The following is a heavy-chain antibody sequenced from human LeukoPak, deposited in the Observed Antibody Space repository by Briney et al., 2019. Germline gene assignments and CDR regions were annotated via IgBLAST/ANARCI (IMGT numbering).Heavy chain of an antibody. Sequence: GGSLRLSCAASGFTVSSNYMSWVRQAPGKGLEWVSVIYSGGSTFYADSVKGRFTISRDNSKNTLYLQMNSLGAEDTAVYYCAGGGGDGYNPFDYWGQGTLVTVSS. CDR1: GFTVSSNY. CDR3: AGGGGDGYNPFDY. D-gene: IGHD5-24*01. V-gene: IGHV3-53*01. CDR2: IYSGGST. J-gene: IGHJ4*02.